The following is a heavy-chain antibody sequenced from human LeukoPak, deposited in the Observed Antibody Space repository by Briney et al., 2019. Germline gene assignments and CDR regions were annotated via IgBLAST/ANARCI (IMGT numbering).Heavy chain of an antibody. CDR2: IYYSGST. J-gene: IGHJ5*02. D-gene: IGHD2-2*01. CDR3: ASTPMGYCSSTTCRAVP. CDR1: GGSISSYY. V-gene: IGHV4-59*01. Sequence: SETLSLTCSVSGGSISSYYWSWIRQPPGKGLEWIGYIYYSGSTNYNPSLKSRVTISVDTSKNQFSLKLSSVTAADTAVYYCASTPMGYCSSTTCRAVPWGQGTLVTVSS.